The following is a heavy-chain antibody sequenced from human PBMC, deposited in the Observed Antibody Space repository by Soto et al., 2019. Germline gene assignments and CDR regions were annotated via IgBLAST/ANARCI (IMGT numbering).Heavy chain of an antibody. CDR2: INPHGGST. CDR1: GDTFTSYY. D-gene: IGHD3-3*01. Sequence: ASVKVSCKAPGDTFTSYYLNWVRQAPGQGLEWMGVINPHGGSTKYAQKFQGRITMTRDTSRSTVYMELSSLRSDDTAIYYCARSSGGNFGIIIEGSNWFDPWGQGTLVTVS. J-gene: IGHJ5*02. V-gene: IGHV1-46*01. CDR3: ARSSGGNFGIIIEGSNWFDP.